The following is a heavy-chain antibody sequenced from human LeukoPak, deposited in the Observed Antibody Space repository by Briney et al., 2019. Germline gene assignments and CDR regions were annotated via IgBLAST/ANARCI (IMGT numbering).Heavy chain of an antibody. Sequence: PSETLSLTCAVYGGSFSDYYWSWIRQPPGKGLEWIGEINHSGSTNYNPSLKSRVTMSVDTSKNQFSLRVSYVTAADTAVYFCAREAPYGDSVDRYYFDYWGQGTLVTVSS. D-gene: IGHD4-17*01. CDR2: INHSGST. CDR3: AREAPYGDSVDRYYFDY. V-gene: IGHV4-34*01. J-gene: IGHJ4*02. CDR1: GGSFSDYY.